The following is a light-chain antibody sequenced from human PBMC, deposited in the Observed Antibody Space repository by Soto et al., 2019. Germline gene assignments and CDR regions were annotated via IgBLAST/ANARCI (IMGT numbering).Light chain of an antibody. J-gene: IGLJ2*01. CDR2: YDD. CDR1: RSNIGNNA. Sequence: QSVLTQPPSVSGAPRQRVTISCSGSRSNIGNNAVNWYQQFPGRAPKLLIYYDDLLPSGVSDRFSGSKSGTSASLAISGLQSGDEADYYCATWDDSLNGQVFGGGTKVTVL. V-gene: IGLV1-36*01. CDR3: ATWDDSLNGQV.